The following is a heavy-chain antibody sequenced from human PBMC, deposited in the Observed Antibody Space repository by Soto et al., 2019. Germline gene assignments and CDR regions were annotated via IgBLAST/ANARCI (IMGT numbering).Heavy chain of an antibody. CDR3: ARESEDLTSNFDY. J-gene: IGHJ4*02. V-gene: IGHV3-21*06. CDR1: GFTFTRYS. CDR2: ISSTTNYI. Sequence: GGALRLSCAASGFTFTRYSMNWVRRAPGKGLEWVSSISSTTNYIYYGDSMKGRFTISRDNAKNSLYLEMNSLRAEDTAVYYCARESEDLTSNFDYWGQGTLVTVSS.